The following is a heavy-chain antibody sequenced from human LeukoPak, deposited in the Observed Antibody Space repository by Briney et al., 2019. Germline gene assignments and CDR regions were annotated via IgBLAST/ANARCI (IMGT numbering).Heavy chain of an antibody. CDR2: ISGSGGST. Sequence: GGSLRLSCAASGFTFSSYAMSWVRQAPGKGLEWVSAISGSGGSTYYADSVKGRFTISRDNSKNTLYLQMNSLRAEDTAVYYCAKGGDIVVVPAVMGPGGQGTLVIVSS. J-gene: IGHJ4*02. V-gene: IGHV3-23*01. CDR1: GFTFSSYA. D-gene: IGHD2-2*01. CDR3: AKGGDIVVVPAVMGP.